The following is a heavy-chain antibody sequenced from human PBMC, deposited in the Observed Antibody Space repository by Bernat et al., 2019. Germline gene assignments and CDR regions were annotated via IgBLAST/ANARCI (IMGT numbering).Heavy chain of an antibody. Sequence: QVQLVESGGGVVQPGRSLRLSCAASGFTFSSYGMHWVRQAPGKGLEWVAVISYDGSKKYYADSVKGRFTISRDNSKNTLYLQMNSLRAEDTAVYYCAKDRKVVWFGEGHYYYGMDVWGQGTTVTVSS. J-gene: IGHJ6*02. CDR1: GFTFSSYG. CDR3: AKDRKVVWFGEGHYYYGMDV. CDR2: ISYDGSKK. V-gene: IGHV3-30*18. D-gene: IGHD3-10*01.